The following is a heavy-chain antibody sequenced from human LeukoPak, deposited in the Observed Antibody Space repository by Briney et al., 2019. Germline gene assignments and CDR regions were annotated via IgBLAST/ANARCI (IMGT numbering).Heavy chain of an antibody. CDR1: GFTFSSYG. J-gene: IGHJ4*02. Sequence: GGSLRLSCAASGFTFSSYGMHWVRQAPGKGLEWVAVISYDGSNKYYADSVKGRFTISRDNSKNTPYLQMNSLRAEDTAVYYCAREYYDSSGYYGYWGQGTLVTVSS. CDR3: AREYYDSSGYYGY. D-gene: IGHD3-22*01. V-gene: IGHV3-30*03. CDR2: ISYDGSNK.